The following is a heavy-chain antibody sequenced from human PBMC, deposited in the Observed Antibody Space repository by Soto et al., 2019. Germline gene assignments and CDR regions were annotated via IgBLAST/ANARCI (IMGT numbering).Heavy chain of an antibody. J-gene: IGHJ6*02. CDR1: GGTFSSYV. CDR2: IIPIFGTA. D-gene: IGHD2-15*01. V-gene: IGHV1-69*06. CDR3: ARVGCSGGSCYSHYYYYGMDV. Sequence: QVQLVQSGAEVKKPGSSVKVSCKASGGTFSSYVISWVRQAPGQGLEWMGGIIPIFGTANYAQKFQGRVTITADKSTSTAYMELRSLRSEDMAVYYCARVGCSGGSCYSHYYYYGMDVWGQGTTVTVSS.